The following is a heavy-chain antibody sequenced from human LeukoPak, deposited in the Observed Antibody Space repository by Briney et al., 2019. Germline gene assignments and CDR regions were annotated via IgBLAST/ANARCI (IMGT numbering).Heavy chain of an antibody. D-gene: IGHD6-13*01. V-gene: IGHV4-59*01. Sequence: PSETLSLTCTVSGGSISSYYWTWIRQPPGKGLEWIRYIYYSGSTNYNPSLKSRVTISVDTSKNQFSLNLRSVTAADTAVYYCARVFSSSSWTFDYWGQGILVTVS. CDR3: ARVFSSSSWTFDY. J-gene: IGHJ4*02. CDR2: IYYSGST. CDR1: GGSISSYY.